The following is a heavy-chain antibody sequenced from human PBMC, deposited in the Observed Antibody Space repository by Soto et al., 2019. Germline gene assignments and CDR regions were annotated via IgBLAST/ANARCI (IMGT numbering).Heavy chain of an antibody. CDR1: GYSFTNYW. D-gene: IGHD6-19*01. Sequence: PXESLTISFNGSGYSFTNYWITWVRQMPGKGLEWMGRIDPSDSYTNYSPSFQGHVTTSVDKSISTAFLQWSSLKASDTAMYYCARHSLRGWYAPVDYWGQGTLVTVSS. CDR2: IDPSDSYT. CDR3: ARHSLRGWYAPVDY. J-gene: IGHJ4*02. V-gene: IGHV5-10-1*01.